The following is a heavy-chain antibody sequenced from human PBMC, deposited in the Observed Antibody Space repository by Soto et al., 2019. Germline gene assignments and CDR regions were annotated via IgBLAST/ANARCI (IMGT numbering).Heavy chain of an antibody. CDR2: IYDRESA. D-gene: IGHD6-6*01. CDR1: GESISSGGYY. V-gene: IGHV4-31*03. Sequence: QVQLQESGPGLVKPSQTLSLTCSVSGESISSGGYYWSWIRHHPGKGLEWIGYIYDRESAYYNPSLKSRVTISMDTSKNHFAMRLSSVTAADTAVYYCARASSSSSAADYWGQGTLATVSS. CDR3: ARASSSSSAADY. J-gene: IGHJ4*02.